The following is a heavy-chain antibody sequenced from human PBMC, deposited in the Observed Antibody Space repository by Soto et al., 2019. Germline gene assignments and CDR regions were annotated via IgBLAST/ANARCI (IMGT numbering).Heavy chain of an antibody. CDR1: GFTFSMYA. D-gene: IGHD1-1*01. J-gene: IGHJ5*02. V-gene: IGHV3-23*01. Sequence: EVQVLESGGDLVQLGGSLRLSCAASGFTFSMYAMTWVRQAPGKGLEWVSGISGSGSSTYYADSVKGRFTISRDSSKNTLYLQMNNLRVEDTAVYYCGKRNGPGQRGYWFDPWGQGTLVTVSS. CDR2: ISGSGSST. CDR3: GKRNGPGQRGYWFDP.